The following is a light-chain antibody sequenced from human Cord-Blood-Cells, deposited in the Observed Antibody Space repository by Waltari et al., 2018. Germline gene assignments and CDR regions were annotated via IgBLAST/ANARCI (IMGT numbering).Light chain of an antibody. J-gene: IGKJ3*01. V-gene: IGKV1-39*01. CDR1: QSISSY. CDR3: QQSYSTPRFT. CDR2: AAS. Sequence: DIQMTQSPSSLSASVGDRVTITCRASQSISSYLNWYPQKPGKAPKLLIYAASSLQSGVPSRFSGSGSGTDFTLTISSLQPEDFATYYCQQSYSTPRFTFGPGTKVDIK.